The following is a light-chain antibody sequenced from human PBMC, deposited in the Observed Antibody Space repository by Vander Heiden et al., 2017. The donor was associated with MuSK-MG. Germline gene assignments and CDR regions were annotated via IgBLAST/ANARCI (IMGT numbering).Light chain of an antibody. CDR1: QSVSSY. J-gene: IGKJ1*01. CDR2: AAS. V-gene: IGKV3-15*01. Sequence: EIVLTQSPASLSVSAGDSATLSCRASQSVSSYLSWYQQKPGQAPRLLIYAASTRATGIPARFSGSGSGTEFTLTISSLQSEDFAVYYCQQDNNWPRTFGQGTKVEIK. CDR3: QQDNNWPRT.